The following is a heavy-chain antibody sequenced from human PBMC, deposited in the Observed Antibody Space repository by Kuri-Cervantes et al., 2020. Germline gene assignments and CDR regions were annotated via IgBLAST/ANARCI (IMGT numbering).Heavy chain of an antibody. J-gene: IGHJ6*03. D-gene: IGHD2-2*02. CDR1: GGTFSSYA. CDR2: ISGYNGDT. CDR3: ARVLVPAAIGYYNYYMDV. V-gene: IGHV1-18*01. Sequence: ASVKVSCKASGGTFSSYAISWVRQAPGQGLEWMGWISGYNGDTNYAQNLQGRVTMTTDTSTTTAYMELRSLRSDDTAVYYCARVLVPAAIGYYNYYMDVWGKGTTVTVSS.